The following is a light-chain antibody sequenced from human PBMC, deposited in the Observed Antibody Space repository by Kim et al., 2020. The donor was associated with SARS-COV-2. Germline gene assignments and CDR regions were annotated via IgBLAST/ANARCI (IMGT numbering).Light chain of an antibody. J-gene: IGKJ4*01. Sequence: DIQMTQSPSSLAASIGDRVTIACRASQSISTYLNWYQQKPGKAPKLLIYAASSLQSGVPSRFSGSGSGTHFTLTISSLQPEDFATYYCQQKHTTPLLTFGGGTKVDIK. CDR2: AAS. V-gene: IGKV1-39*01. CDR1: QSISTY. CDR3: QQKHTTPLLT.